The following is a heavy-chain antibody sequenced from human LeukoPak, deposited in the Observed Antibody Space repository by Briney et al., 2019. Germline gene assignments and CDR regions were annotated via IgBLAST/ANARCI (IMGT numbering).Heavy chain of an antibody. D-gene: IGHD6-6*01. CDR1: GGTFSSYA. J-gene: IGHJ3*02. CDR3: AMGRSSRNAFDI. V-gene: IGHV1-69*13. Sequence: ASVKVSCKASGGTFSSYAISWVRQAPGQGLEWMGGIIPIFGTANYAQKFQGRVTITADESTSTAYMELSSLRSEDTAVYYCAMGRSSRNAFDIWGQGTMVTVSS. CDR2: IIPIFGTA.